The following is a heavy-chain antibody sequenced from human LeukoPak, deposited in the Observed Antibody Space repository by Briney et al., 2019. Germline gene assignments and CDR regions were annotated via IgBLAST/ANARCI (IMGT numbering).Heavy chain of an antibody. CDR1: GFTFSTYS. J-gene: IGHJ3*02. CDR3: AKGRSSWYADAFDI. CDR2: ISSSTSYI. D-gene: IGHD6-13*01. V-gene: IGHV3-21*04. Sequence: GGSLRLSCAASGFTFSTYSMNWVRQAPGKGLEWVSSISSSTSYINYADSVKGRFTISRDNAKNTMYLQMNSLRVADTAVYYCAKGRSSWYADAFDIWGQGTMVTVSS.